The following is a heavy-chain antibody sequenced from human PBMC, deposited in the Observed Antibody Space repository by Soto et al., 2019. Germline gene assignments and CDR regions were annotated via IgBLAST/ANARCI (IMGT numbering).Heavy chain of an antibody. CDR1: GFIFYGYA. J-gene: IGHJ5*02. Sequence: GWSLRLSCAASGFIFYGYAMHWVRQSPGKGLEWVSGISWNSGHIDYAAPVRGRFNISRDNAKNSVYLQMNSLTSEDTALYYCAKTRDLGKWGDKCPGNSGSDPWGLGILGTVYS. D-gene: IGHD1-26*01. CDR3: AKTRDLGKWGDKCPGNSGSDP. V-gene: IGHV3-9*01. CDR2: ISWNSGHI.